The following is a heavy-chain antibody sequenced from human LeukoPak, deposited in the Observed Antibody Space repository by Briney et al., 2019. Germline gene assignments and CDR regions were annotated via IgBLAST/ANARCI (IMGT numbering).Heavy chain of an antibody. CDR1: EFAFSSYS. V-gene: IGHV3-21*01. Sequence: PGGSLRLSCAASEFAFSSYSMNWFRQAPGKGLEWVASITSGSKYIFYADSVRGRFTISRDNAENSLFLHTKSLRADDTAVYYCARDEETVAGLNGFDLWGQGTLVTVSS. D-gene: IGHD6-19*01. CDR3: ARDEETVAGLNGFDL. J-gene: IGHJ4*02. CDR2: ITSGSKYI.